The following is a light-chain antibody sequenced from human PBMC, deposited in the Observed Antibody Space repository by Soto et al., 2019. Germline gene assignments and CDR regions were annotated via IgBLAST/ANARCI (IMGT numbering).Light chain of an antibody. CDR2: AAS. CDR3: QRTYHAL. V-gene: IGKV1-8*01. CDR1: QGISSY. Sequence: AVGMTQSQSSLSPSTGDRVTITCRASQGISSYLAWYQQKPGKAPKLLIYAASTLQSGVPSRFSGSGSGTDFTLTISSLQPEDVSTYYGQRTYHALFGQGTKVDI. J-gene: IGKJ1*01.